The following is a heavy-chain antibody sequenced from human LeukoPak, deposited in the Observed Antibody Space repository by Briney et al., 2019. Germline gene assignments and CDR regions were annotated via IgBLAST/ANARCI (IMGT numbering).Heavy chain of an antibody. CDR1: GFTFSSYS. CDR3: ASGPIAVAGTVDPDY. D-gene: IGHD6-19*01. Sequence: GGSLRLSCAASGFTFSSYSMNWVRQAPGKGLEWVASISSSSSYIYYADSVKGRFTISRDHAKNSLYLQMNSLRAEDTAVYYCASGPIAVAGTVDPDYWGQGTLVTVSS. V-gene: IGHV3-21*01. CDR2: ISSSSSYI. J-gene: IGHJ4*02.